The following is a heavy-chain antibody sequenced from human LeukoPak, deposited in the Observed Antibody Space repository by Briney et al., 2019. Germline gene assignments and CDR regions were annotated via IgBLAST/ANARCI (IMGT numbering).Heavy chain of an antibody. Sequence: GGSLRLSCAASGFTFSSYEMNWVRQAPGKGLEWVSYISSSGSTIYYADSVKGRFTISRDNAKNSLYLQMNSLRAEDTALYYCAKDSDYGSGSYYMDVWGKGTTVTISS. J-gene: IGHJ6*03. V-gene: IGHV3-48*03. CDR2: ISSSGSTI. D-gene: IGHD3-10*01. CDR3: AKDSDYGSGSYYMDV. CDR1: GFTFSSYE.